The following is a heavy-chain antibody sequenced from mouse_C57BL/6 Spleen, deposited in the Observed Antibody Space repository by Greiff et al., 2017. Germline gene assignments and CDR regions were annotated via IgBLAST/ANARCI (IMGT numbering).Heavy chain of an antibody. D-gene: IGHD1-1*01. J-gene: IGHJ2*01. V-gene: IGHV1-42*01. CDR3: AIYYYGSSYGY. CDR1: GYSFTGYY. CDR2: ITPSTGGT. Sequence: VQLKESGPELVKPGASVKISCKASGYSFTGYYMNWVKQSPEKSLEWIGEITPSTGGTTYNQKVKAKATLTVDKSSSTAYMQLKSLTSEDSAVYYCAIYYYGSSYGYWGQGTTLTVSS.